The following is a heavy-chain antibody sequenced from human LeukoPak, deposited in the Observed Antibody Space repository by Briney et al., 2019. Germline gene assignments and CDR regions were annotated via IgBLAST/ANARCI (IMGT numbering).Heavy chain of an antibody. J-gene: IGHJ6*02. CDR2: ISSSGSTI. CDR1: GFTFSSYE. V-gene: IGHV3-48*03. D-gene: IGHD6-6*01. CDR3: ARDGFRYTSSSGRYYYYGMDV. Sequence: PGGSLRLSCAASGFTFSSYEMNWVRQAPGKGLEWVSYISSSGSTIYYADSVKGRFTISRDNAKNSLYLQMNGLRAEDTAVYYCARDGFRYTSSSGRYYYYGMDVWGQGTTVTVSS.